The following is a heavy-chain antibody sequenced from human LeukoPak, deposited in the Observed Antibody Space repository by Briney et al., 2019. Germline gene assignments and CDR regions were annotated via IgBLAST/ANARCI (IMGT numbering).Heavy chain of an antibody. Sequence: GGSLRLSCAASGFTFSSYSMNWVRQAPGKGLEWVSSISSSSSYIYYADSVKGRFTISRDNSKNTLYLQMNSLRAEDTAVYYCAKDNGITIFGVVTPWDYMDVWGKGTTVTVSS. CDR3: AKDNGITIFGVVTPWDYMDV. D-gene: IGHD3-3*01. V-gene: IGHV3-21*04. CDR2: ISSSSSYI. CDR1: GFTFSSYS. J-gene: IGHJ6*03.